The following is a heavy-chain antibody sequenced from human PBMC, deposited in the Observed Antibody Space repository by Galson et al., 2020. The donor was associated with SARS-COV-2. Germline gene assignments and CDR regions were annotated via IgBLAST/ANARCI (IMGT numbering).Heavy chain of an antibody. V-gene: IGHV4-4*07. Sequence: SETLSLTCTVSGGSINNNFWTWIRQPAGKGLEWIGRIHNNGNTNHNPSLNSRVTISADTSKNQFSLRLSSVTAADTAVYYCARGFYPDFWGQGTQVTVSS. CDR1: GGSINNNF. CDR3: ARGFYPDF. J-gene: IGHJ4*02. CDR2: IHNNGNT.